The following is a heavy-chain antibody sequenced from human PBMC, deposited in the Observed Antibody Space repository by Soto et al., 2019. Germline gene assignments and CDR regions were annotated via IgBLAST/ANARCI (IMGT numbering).Heavy chain of an antibody. CDR3: ARDGKDIVVVVAATDYYYYGMDV. D-gene: IGHD2-15*01. CDR1: GFTFSSYG. Sequence: GGSLRLSCAASGFTFSSYGMHWVRQAPGKGLEWVAVIWCDGSNKYYADSVKGRFSISRDNSKNTLYLQMKSLRAEDTAVYYCARDGKDIVVVVAATDYYYYGMDVWGQGTTVTVSS. CDR2: IWCDGSNK. J-gene: IGHJ6*02. V-gene: IGHV3-33*01.